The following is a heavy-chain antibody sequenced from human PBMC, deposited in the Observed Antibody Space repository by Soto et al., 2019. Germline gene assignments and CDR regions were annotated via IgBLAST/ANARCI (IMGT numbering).Heavy chain of an antibody. D-gene: IGHD6-13*01. J-gene: IGHJ5*02. CDR2: IDPSDSYT. Sequence: GESLKISCKGSGYSFTTYWISWVRQMPGKGLEWMGRIDPSDSYTNYSPSFQGHVTISADKSISTAYLQWSSLKASDTAMYYCATHSSSRSNWLDPWGQGTLVTVSS. CDR3: ATHSSSRSNWLDP. CDR1: GYSFTTYW. V-gene: IGHV5-10-1*01.